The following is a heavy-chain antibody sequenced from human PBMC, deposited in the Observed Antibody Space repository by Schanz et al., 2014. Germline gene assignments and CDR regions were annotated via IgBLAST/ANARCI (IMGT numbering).Heavy chain of an antibody. J-gene: IGHJ4*02. CDR1: GFTFSTHA. V-gene: IGHV3-30*03. CDR3: VSSGSYSSYAF. CDR2: VSSDGNND. D-gene: IGHD3-10*01. Sequence: VQLVESGGGLVQPGGSLRLSCGSSGFTFSTHAMHWVRQAPGKGLEWVALVSSDGNNDYYTDSVKGRFTISGDSSKYTVYLQMNSLRAEDTAVYHCVSSGSYSSYAFWGQGTLVTVSS.